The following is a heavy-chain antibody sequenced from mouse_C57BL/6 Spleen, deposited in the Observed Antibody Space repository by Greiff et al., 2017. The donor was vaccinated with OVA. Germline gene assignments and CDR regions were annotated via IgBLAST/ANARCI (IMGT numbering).Heavy chain of an antibody. Sequence: QVQLQQSGPGLVAPSQSLSITCTVSGFSLTSYAISWVRQPPGQGLEWLGVIWTGGGPTYNSALNSRLGISKDNSKSQVFLKMNSLQTDDTTRYYCARSYYDYDGGFAYWGQGTLVTVSA. V-gene: IGHV2-9-1*01. CDR2: IWTGGGP. D-gene: IGHD2-4*01. J-gene: IGHJ3*01. CDR1: GFSLTSYA. CDR3: ARSYYDYDGGFAY.